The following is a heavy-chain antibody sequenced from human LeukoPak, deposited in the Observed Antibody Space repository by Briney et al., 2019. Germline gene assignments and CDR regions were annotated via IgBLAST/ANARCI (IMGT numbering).Heavy chain of an antibody. CDR2: ISSSGSTI. J-gene: IGHJ5*02. CDR3: ARDGAQDTAMVSNWFDP. D-gene: IGHD5-18*01. V-gene: IGHV3-11*04. Sequence: GGSLRLSCAASGFTFSDYYMSWIRQAPGKGLEWVSYISSSGSTIYYADSVKGRFTISRDNAKNSLYLQMNSLRAEDTAVYYCARDGAQDTAMVSNWFDPWGQGTLVTVSS. CDR1: GFTFSDYY.